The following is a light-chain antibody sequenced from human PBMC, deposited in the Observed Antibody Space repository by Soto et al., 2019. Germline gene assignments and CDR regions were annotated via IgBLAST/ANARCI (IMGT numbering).Light chain of an antibody. CDR3: QTWGTGTVV. V-gene: IGLV4-69*01. CDR1: SGHSSYA. Sequence: QLVLTQSPSASASLGASVKLTCTLSSGHSSYAIAWHQQQPEKVPRSLMILNSDGSHSKGDGIPDRFSGSSSGAERYFTISSLQSEDEADYYCQTWGTGTVVFGGGTKVTVL. CDR2: LNSDGSH. J-gene: IGLJ2*01.